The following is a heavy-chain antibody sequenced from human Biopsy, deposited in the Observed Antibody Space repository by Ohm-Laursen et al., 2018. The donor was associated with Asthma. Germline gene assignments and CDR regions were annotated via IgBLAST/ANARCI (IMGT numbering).Heavy chain of an antibody. D-gene: IGHD1-1*01. Sequence: SLRLSCAASGFSFSNFAIHWVRQAPGKGIEWVGVISKDASTQDYADSVKGRFTMARDNSKNTLDLQMNSLREEDTAVYYCVRGGTDDAFDIWGQGTVVSVSS. CDR3: VRGGTDDAFDI. V-gene: IGHV3-30*01. J-gene: IGHJ3*02. CDR1: GFSFSNFA. CDR2: ISKDASTQ.